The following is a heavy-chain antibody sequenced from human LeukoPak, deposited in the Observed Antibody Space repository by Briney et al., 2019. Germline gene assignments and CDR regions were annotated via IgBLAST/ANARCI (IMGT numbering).Heavy chain of an antibody. V-gene: IGHV4-39*01. J-gene: IGHJ5*02. D-gene: IGHD2-21*02. CDR3: ATHHLAYCGGDCSGEFDP. CDR1: GGSISSSSYY. CDR2: IYYSGST. Sequence: SETLSLTCTVSGGSISSSSYYWGWIRQPPGKGLEWIGSIYYSGSTYYNPSLKSRVTISVDTSKNQFSLKLSSVTAADTAVYYCATHHLAYCGGDCSGEFDPWGQGTLVTVSS.